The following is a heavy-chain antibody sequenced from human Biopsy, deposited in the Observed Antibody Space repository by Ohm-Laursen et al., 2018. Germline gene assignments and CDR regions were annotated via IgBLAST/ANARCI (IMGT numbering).Heavy chain of an antibody. CDR1: GGTFSSFG. CDR2: INNMFGTT. V-gene: IGHV1-69*13. CDR3: AKRGVERGRPLAY. D-gene: IGHD1-1*01. J-gene: IGHJ4*02. Sequence: SVKVSCKASGGTFSSFGIGWVRQAPGQGLEWMGEINNMFGTTNYAQAFQGRVTITADESTSTAYMEVSSLRSEDTAVYYCAKRGVERGRPLAYWGQGTLVTVSS.